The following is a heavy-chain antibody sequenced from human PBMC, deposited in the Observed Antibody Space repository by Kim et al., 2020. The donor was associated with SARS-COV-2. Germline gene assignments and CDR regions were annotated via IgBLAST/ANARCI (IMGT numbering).Heavy chain of an antibody. CDR3: AREHVSYGYDNWFDP. D-gene: IGHD5-18*01. J-gene: IGHJ5*02. Sequence: ASVKVSCKASGYTFTGYYMHWVRQAPGQGLEWMGWINPNSGGTNYAQKFQGRVTMTRDTSISTAYMELSRLRSDDTAVYYCAREHVSYGYDNWFDPWGQGTLVTVSS. CDR2: INPNSGGT. V-gene: IGHV1-2*02. CDR1: GYTFTGYY.